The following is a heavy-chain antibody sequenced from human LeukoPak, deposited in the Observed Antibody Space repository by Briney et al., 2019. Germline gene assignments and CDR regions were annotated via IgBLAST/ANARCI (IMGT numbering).Heavy chain of an antibody. CDR3: ARIRGITAAGDY. CDR2: IKQDGSEK. V-gene: IGHV3-7*04. Sequence: GGSLRLSCAASGFTFSSYWMSWVRQPPGKGLEWVANIKQDGSEKYYVDSVKGRFTISRDNARNSLYLQMNSLTAEDTAVYYCARIRGITAAGDYWGQGTLVTVSS. CDR1: GFTFSSYW. D-gene: IGHD6-13*01. J-gene: IGHJ4*02.